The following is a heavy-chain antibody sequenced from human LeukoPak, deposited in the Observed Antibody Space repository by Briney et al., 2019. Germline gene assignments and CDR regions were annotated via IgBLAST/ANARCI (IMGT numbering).Heavy chain of an antibody. Sequence: ASVKVSCKASGYTFTGYYMHWVQQAPGQGLEWMGWINPNSGGTNYAQKFQGRVTMTRDTSISTAYMELSSLRSEDTAVYYCARGLSSGDYWGQGTLVTVSS. V-gene: IGHV1-2*02. CDR3: ARGLSSGDY. CDR2: INPNSGGT. J-gene: IGHJ4*02. CDR1: GYTFTGYY. D-gene: IGHD6-19*01.